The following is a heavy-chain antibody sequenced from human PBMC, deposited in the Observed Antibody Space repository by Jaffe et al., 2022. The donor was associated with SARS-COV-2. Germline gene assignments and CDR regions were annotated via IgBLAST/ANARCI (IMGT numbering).Heavy chain of an antibody. CDR2: IYHSGST. J-gene: IGHJ4*02. Sequence: QVQLQESGPGLVKPSETLSLTCTVSGYSISSGYYWGWIRQPPGKGLEWIGSIYHSGSTYYNPSLKSRVTISVDTSKNQFSLKLSSVTAADTAVYYCARDIVVVPAATPGDDYWGQGTLVTVSS. D-gene: IGHD2-2*01. CDR1: GYSISSGYY. CDR3: ARDIVVVPAATPGDDY. V-gene: IGHV4-38-2*02.